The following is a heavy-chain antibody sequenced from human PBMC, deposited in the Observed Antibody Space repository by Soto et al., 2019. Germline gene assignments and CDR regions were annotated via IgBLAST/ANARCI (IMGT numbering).Heavy chain of an antibody. CDR1: GGSISPYY. CDR3: ARLGEYYQSLDP. Sequence: QVQLQESGPELVKPSETLSLTCSVSGGSISPYYWAWIRQSPGKGLEWIGYIYYTGTTSYNPSLKSRVTRSLETYTSPFSRRLTSVAASDTAVYDCARLGEYYQSLDPWGQRTLVTVAS. CDR2: IYYTGTT. D-gene: IGHD2-2*01. V-gene: IGHV4-59*08. J-gene: IGHJ5*02.